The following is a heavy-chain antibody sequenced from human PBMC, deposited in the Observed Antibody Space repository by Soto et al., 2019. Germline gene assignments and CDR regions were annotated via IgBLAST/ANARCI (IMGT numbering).Heavy chain of an antibody. CDR3: HLTGYGTFGSVDAFDI. J-gene: IGHJ3*02. CDR1: GGTFSSYT. V-gene: IGHV1-69*02. D-gene: IGHD3-9*01. CDR2: IIPILGIA. Sequence: GASVKVSCKASGGTFSSYTISWVRQAPGQGLEWMGRIIPILGIANYAQKFQGRVTITADKSTSTAYMELSSLRSEDTAVYYCHLTGYGTFGSVDAFDIWGQGTMVTVSS.